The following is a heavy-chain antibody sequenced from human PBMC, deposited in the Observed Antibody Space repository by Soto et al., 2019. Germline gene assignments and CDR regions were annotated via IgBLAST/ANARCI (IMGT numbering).Heavy chain of an antibody. CDR2: IKRKTDGGTT. D-gene: IGHD3-3*01. V-gene: IGHV3-15*01. J-gene: IGHJ6*03. Sequence: GGSLRLSCAASGFTFSNAWMSWVRQAPGKGLEWVGRIKRKTDGGTTDYAAPVKGRFTISRDDSKNTLYLQMNSLTTEDTAVYYCTTDSSTIFAVYYYYMDVWGKGTTVTVSS. CDR1: GFTFSNAW. CDR3: TTDSSTIFAVYYYYMDV.